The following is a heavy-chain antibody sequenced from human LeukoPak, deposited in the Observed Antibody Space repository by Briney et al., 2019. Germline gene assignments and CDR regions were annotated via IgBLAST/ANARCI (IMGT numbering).Heavy chain of an antibody. J-gene: IGHJ3*02. CDR3: AKSSAYYNEADI. CDR1: GYSFTSYY. V-gene: IGHV1-46*01. CDR2: INPSGGST. D-gene: IGHD1-26*01. Sequence: GASVKVSFKTSGYSFTSYYIHWVRQAPGQGLECMGIINPSGGSTTYAQKFQGRLTTASDTSASTVYMELSSLRSEDTAMYYCAKSSAYYNEADIWGQGKMVTVSS.